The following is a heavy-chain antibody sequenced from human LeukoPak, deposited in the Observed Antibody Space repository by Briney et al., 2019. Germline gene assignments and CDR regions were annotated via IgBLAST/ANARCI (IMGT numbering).Heavy chain of an antibody. J-gene: IGHJ6*02. V-gene: IGHV4-34*01. Sequence: SETLSLTCAVYGGSFSGYYWSWIRQPPGKGLEWIGEINHSGSTNYNPSLKSRVTISVDASKNQFSLKLSSVTAADTAVYYCAREHLRRDGYNLAYYYGMDVWGQGTTVTVSS. D-gene: IGHD5-24*01. CDR1: GGSFSGYY. CDR2: INHSGST. CDR3: AREHLRRDGYNLAYYYGMDV.